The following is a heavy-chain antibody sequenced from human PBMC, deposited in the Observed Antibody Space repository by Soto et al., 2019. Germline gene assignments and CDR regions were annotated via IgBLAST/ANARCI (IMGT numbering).Heavy chain of an antibody. CDR2: IIPILGIA. Sequence: QVQLVQSGAEVKKPGSSVKVSCKASGGTFSSYTISWVRQAPGQGLEWMGRIIPILGIANYAQKFQGRVTITADKSTSTAYMELSSLRSEDTAVYYCARMVYCSGGSCSPVYWGQGTLVTVSS. D-gene: IGHD2-15*01. V-gene: IGHV1-69*02. CDR1: GGTFSSYT. J-gene: IGHJ4*02. CDR3: ARMVYCSGGSCSPVY.